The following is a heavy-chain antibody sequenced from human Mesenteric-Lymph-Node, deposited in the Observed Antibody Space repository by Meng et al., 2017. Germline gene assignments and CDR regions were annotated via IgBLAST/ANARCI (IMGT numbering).Heavy chain of an antibody. D-gene: IGHD2-2*01. CDR3: ARELNEVVPAAMPHPYPNWFDP. Sequence: LSLTCAASGFTFSSYGMHWVRQAPGKGLEWVAVIWYDGSNKYYADSVKGRFTISRDNSKNTLYLQMNSLRAEDTAVYYCARELNEVVPAAMPHPYPNWFDPWGQGTLVTVSS. V-gene: IGHV3-33*01. CDR1: GFTFSSYG. CDR2: IWYDGSNK. J-gene: IGHJ5*02.